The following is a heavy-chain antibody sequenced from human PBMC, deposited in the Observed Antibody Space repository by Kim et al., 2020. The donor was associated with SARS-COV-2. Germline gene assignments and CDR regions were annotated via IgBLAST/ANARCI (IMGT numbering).Heavy chain of an antibody. D-gene: IGHD6-25*01. V-gene: IGHV3-21*01. CDR1: GFTFSSYS. CDR3: AREERLGKTNWFDP. Sequence: GGSLRLSCAASGFTFSSYSMNWVRQAPGKGLEWVSSISSSSSYIYYADSVKGRFTISRDNAKNSLYLQMNSLRAEDTAVYYCAREERLGKTNWFDPWGQGTLVTVSS. J-gene: IGHJ5*02. CDR2: ISSSSSYI.